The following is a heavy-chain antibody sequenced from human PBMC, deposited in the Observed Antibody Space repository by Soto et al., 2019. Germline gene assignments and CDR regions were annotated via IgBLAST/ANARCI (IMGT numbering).Heavy chain of an antibody. CDR1: GFSLSXSW. Sequence: GGSXSLXXTASGFSLSXSWXXXXXQAPGXGLEWVANIMQDGSDKYYVDSVKGRFTISRDNSKNTLYLQMNSLRAEDTAVYYCAKIPPGYSYGYFYFDYWGQGTLVTVSS. CDR3: AKIPPGYSYGYFYFDY. J-gene: IGHJ4*02. D-gene: IGHD5-18*01. V-gene: IGHV3-7*03. CDR2: IMQDGSDK.